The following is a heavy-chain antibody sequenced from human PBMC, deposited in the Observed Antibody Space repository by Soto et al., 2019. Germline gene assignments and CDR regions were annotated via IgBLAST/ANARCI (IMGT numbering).Heavy chain of an antibody. J-gene: IGHJ3*02. V-gene: IGHV3-48*01. CDR2: IRSSSSTI. D-gene: IGHD3-10*01. CDR1: GFTFSSYS. Sequence: EVQLVESGGGLVQPGGSLRLSCAASGFTFSSYSMNWVRQAPGKGLEWVSYIRSSSSTIYYADSVKGRFTISRDNAKNSLYLQMNSLRAEDTAVYYCARDLDSMVRGVVDIWGQGTMVTVSS. CDR3: ARDLDSMVRGVVDI.